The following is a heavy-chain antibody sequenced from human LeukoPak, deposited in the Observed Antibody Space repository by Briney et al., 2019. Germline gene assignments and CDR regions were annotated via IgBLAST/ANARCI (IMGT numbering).Heavy chain of an antibody. CDR2: IRSKDNSYAT. Sequence: GGSLRLSCAASGFSFSDSTMHWVRQASGKGLEWVGRIRSKDNSYATEYAASVKGRFTISRDDSKNTAYLQMNSLETEDTAVYYCTRCSWNYYYYGMDVWGKGTTVTVSS. D-gene: IGHD6-13*01. J-gene: IGHJ6*04. V-gene: IGHV3-73*01. CDR3: TRCSWNYYYYGMDV. CDR1: GFSFSDST.